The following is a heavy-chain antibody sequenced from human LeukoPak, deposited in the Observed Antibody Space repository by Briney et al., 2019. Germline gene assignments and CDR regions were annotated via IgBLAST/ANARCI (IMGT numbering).Heavy chain of an antibody. Sequence: SETLSLTCTVSGGPIIGSYWGWIRQPPGKGLEWIGYIYYSGTTYYNPSLKSRVTISVDTSKNQLSLNLSSVTAADAALHYCARGSGYSYNEYYFDNWGQGTLVTVSS. CDR1: GGPIIGSY. CDR2: IYYSGTT. CDR3: ARGSGYSYNEYYFDN. D-gene: IGHD5-18*01. V-gene: IGHV4-59*01. J-gene: IGHJ4*02.